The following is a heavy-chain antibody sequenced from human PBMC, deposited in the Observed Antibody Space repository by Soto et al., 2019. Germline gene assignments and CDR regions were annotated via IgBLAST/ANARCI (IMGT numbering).Heavy chain of an antibody. CDR2: ISSSSSYI. CDR1: GFTFSSYS. D-gene: IGHD2-15*01. Sequence: GGSLRLSCAASGFTFSSYSMNWVRQAPGKGLEWVSSISSSSSYIYYADSVKGRFTISRDNAKNSLYLQMNSLRAEDTAVYYCARNRKTDIVVVVAATPNWFDPWGQGTLVTVSS. CDR3: ARNRKTDIVVVVAATPNWFDP. V-gene: IGHV3-21*01. J-gene: IGHJ5*02.